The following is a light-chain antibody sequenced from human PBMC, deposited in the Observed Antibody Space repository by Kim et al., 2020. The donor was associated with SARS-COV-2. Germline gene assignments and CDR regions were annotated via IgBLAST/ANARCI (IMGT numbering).Light chain of an antibody. CDR1: KVGDKY. CDR3: QAWDSSTVV. J-gene: IGLJ2*01. Sequence: SYELTQPPPVSVSPGQTASITCSGDKVGDKYACWYQQKPGQSPVLVIYQDSKRPSGIPERFSGSNSGNTATLTISGTQAMDEADYYCQAWDSSTVVFGGGTQLSDL. CDR2: QDS. V-gene: IGLV3-1*01.